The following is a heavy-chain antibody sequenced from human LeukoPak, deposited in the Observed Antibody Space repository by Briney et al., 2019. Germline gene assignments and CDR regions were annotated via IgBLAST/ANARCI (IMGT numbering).Heavy chain of an antibody. D-gene: IGHD1-26*01. CDR1: GFTLSNYW. J-gene: IGHJ4*02. Sequence: PGGSLRLSCVASGFTLSNYWMHWVRQAPGKGPVWVSRINPDGSRIDYAESVRGRFTISRDSAKNTLYLQMNSLRAEDTAVYYCSRDFVGADDYWGQGTLVTVSS. CDR3: SRDFVGADDY. V-gene: IGHV3-74*01. CDR2: INPDGSRI.